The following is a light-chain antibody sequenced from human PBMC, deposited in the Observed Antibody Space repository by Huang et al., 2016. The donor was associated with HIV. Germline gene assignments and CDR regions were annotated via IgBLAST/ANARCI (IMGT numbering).Light chain of an antibody. Sequence: EIVLTQSPATLSLSPGERATLSCRASQSISSYLAWYQQKPGQAPRLLIYEDSNRATGVPARFSGSGSGTDFTLNISSREPEDFAVYYCQQRSNWPPEGTFGQGTKVEIK. CDR3: QQRSNWPPEGT. J-gene: IGKJ1*01. CDR1: QSISSY. CDR2: EDS. V-gene: IGKV3-11*01.